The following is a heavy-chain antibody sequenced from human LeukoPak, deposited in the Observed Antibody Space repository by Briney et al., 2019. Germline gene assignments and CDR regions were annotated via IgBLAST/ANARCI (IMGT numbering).Heavy chain of an antibody. J-gene: IGHJ4*02. CDR3: ASSGWYMAPIDY. D-gene: IGHD6-19*01. CDR2: IYYSGST. CDR1: GGSISSYY. V-gene: IGHV4-59*01. Sequence: PSETLSLTCTVSGGSISSYYWSWIRQPPGKGLEWIGYIYYSGSTNYNPSLKSRVTISVDTSKNQFSLKLSSVTAADTAVCYCASSGWYMAPIDYWGQGTLVTVSS.